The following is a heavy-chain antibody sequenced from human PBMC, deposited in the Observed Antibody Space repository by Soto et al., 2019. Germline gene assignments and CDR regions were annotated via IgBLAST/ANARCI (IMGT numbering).Heavy chain of an antibody. CDR1: GGTFSTFG. D-gene: IGHD3-16*01. CDR2: IIPFFGTA. V-gene: IGHV1-69*01. J-gene: IGHJ4*01. Sequence: QVQLVQSGAEVKKTGSSVKVSCKTSGGTFSTFGISWVRQAPGQGLEWMGGIIPFFGTAEYSQKFEYRITITADESTNTVYMDLRSLTSEDTAIYYCARTAPMDAGDKYYYDFWGHGALVTVSS. CDR3: ARTAPMDAGDKYYYDF.